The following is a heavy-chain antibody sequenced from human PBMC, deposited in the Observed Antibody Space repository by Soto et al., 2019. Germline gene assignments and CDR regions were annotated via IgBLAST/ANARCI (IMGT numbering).Heavy chain of an antibody. Sequence: EVQVVQSGGGSVQPGGSLRLSCEASGFTFSSYGMTGVRQAPGKGLEWVAGISGSGVDTKYADSVKGRFIIARDNSMNKMYLQMNNLRVEDTAVYFCAIGGAYCYGDCTRAHWGQGTLVTVSS. V-gene: IGHV3-23*04. CDR2: ISGSGVDT. CDR3: AIGGAYCYGDCTRAH. CDR1: GFTFSSYG. D-gene: IGHD2-21*02. J-gene: IGHJ4*02.